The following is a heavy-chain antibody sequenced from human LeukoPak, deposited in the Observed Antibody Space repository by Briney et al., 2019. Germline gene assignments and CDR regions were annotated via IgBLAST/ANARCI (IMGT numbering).Heavy chain of an antibody. CDR2: IKQDGSEK. J-gene: IGHJ4*02. V-gene: IGHV3-7*01. Sequence: GGSLRLSCAASGFTFSSYAMSWVRQAPGKGLEWVANIKQDGSEKYYVDSVKGRFTIARDNAKNSLYLQMNNLRAEDTAVYYCARGSGSSFLPFDYWGQGTLVTVSS. CDR1: GFTFSSYA. D-gene: IGHD1-26*01. CDR3: ARGSGSSFLPFDY.